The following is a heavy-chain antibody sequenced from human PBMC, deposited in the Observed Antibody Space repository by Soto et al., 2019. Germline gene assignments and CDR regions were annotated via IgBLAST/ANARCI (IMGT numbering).Heavy chain of an antibody. Sequence: PSETLSLTCTVPGVLISTSSYYWSWIRQPPGKGLEWIASLHYSGSAHYNPSLKSRVTISVDTSKNQFSLKLTSVTAADTAVYYCAGGTAYYYDSGGYYPTYYYYYGMDLWGQGTTVTVSS. CDR2: LHYSGSA. V-gene: IGHV4-39*01. D-gene: IGHD3-22*01. J-gene: IGHJ6*02. CDR1: GVLISTSSYY. CDR3: AGGTAYYYDSGGYYPTYYYYYGMDL.